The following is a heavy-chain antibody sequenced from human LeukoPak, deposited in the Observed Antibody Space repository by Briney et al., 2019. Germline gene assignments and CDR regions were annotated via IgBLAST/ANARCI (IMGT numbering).Heavy chain of an antibody. Sequence: ASAKVSCKVSGYTLTELSMHWVRQAPGKGLEWMGGFDPEDGGTIYAQKFQGRVTMTEDTSTDTAYMELSSLRSEDTAVYYCATLGWELPTFDYWGQGTLVTASS. CDR2: FDPEDGGT. CDR1: GYTLTELS. V-gene: IGHV1-24*01. CDR3: ATLGWELPTFDY. J-gene: IGHJ4*02. D-gene: IGHD1-26*01.